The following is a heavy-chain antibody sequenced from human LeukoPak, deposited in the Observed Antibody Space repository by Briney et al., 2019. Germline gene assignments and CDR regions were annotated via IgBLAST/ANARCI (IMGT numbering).Heavy chain of an antibody. CDR2: INQSGFS. J-gene: IGHJ3*02. CDR1: NGLFSGYY. Sequence: SETLSLTCTIYNGLFSGYYWSWIRQSPGKGLEWIGEINQSGFSKYNPSLKSRVTVSVDTSKKLFSLKLNSVTAADAAVYYCARGGDNSGFYGDAFDIWGQGTVVTVSS. CDR3: ARGGDNSGFYGDAFDI. V-gene: IGHV4-34*01. D-gene: IGHD3-22*01.